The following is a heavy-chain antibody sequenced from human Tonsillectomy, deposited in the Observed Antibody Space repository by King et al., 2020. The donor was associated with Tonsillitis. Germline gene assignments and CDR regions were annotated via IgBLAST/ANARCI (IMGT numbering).Heavy chain of an antibody. Sequence: QLQESGPGLVKPSETLSLTCTVSGGSISSYYWSWIRQPPGKGLEWIGYIYYSGSTNYNPSLKSRVTISVDTSKNQFSLKLSSVTAADTAVYYCARGTPDCSSTSCYHFFGYWGQGTLVTVSS. J-gene: IGHJ4*02. CDR1: GGSISSYY. V-gene: IGHV4-59*08. CDR3: ARGTPDCSSTSCYHFFGY. CDR2: IYYSGST. D-gene: IGHD2-2*01.